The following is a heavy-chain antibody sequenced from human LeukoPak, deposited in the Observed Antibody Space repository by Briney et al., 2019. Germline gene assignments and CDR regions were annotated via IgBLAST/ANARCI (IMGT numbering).Heavy chain of an antibody. CDR2: ISSSGRTM. J-gene: IGHJ6*04. CDR3: AELGITMIGGV. D-gene: IGHD3-10*02. V-gene: IGHV3-48*03. Sequence: GGSLRLSCAASGFIFSSYEMSWVRQAPGKGLEWVSYISSSGRTMYYADSVKGRFTTSRDNAKNSLYLQMNSLRAEDTAVYYCAELGITMIGGVWGKGTTVTISS. CDR1: GFIFSSYE.